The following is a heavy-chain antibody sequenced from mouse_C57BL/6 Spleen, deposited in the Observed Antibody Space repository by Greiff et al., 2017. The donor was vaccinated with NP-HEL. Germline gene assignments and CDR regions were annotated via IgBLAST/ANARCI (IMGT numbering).Heavy chain of an antibody. CDR2: INPSSGYT. Sequence: VQLQESGAELARPGASVKMSCKASGYTFTSYTMHWVKQRPGQGLEWIGYINPSSGYTKYNQKFKDKATLTADKSSSTAYMQLSSLTSEDSAVYYCARGGITTVVDYYAMDYWGQGTSVIVSS. J-gene: IGHJ4*01. D-gene: IGHD1-1*01. V-gene: IGHV1-4*01. CDR1: GYTFTSYT. CDR3: ARGGITTVVDYYAMDY.